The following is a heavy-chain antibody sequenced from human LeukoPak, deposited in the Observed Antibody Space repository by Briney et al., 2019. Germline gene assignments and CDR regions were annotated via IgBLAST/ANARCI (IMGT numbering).Heavy chain of an antibody. CDR3: AKAPQRFRGVNDLDY. CDR1: GFTFSSYG. J-gene: IGHJ4*02. D-gene: IGHD3-10*01. CDR2: ISYDGSNK. Sequence: PGGSLRLSCAASGFTFSSYGMHWVRQAPGKGLEWLAVISYDGSNKYYADSVKGRFTISRDNSKNTLYLQMNSLRAEDTAVYYCAKAPQRFRGVNDLDYWGQGTLVTVSS. V-gene: IGHV3-30*18.